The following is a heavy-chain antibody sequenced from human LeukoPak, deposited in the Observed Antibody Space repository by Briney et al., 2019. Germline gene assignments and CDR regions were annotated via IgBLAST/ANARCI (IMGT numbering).Heavy chain of an antibody. Sequence: SETLSLTCAVSSSSISSGYYWGWIRQPPGKGLEWIGSIYHGGNTYYNPSLKSRVTISVDTSKNQFSLKLSSVTAADTAVYYCAREGDYYDSSGYYYEGYYFDYWGQGTLVTVSS. CDR2: IYHGGNT. V-gene: IGHV4-38-2*02. D-gene: IGHD3-22*01. J-gene: IGHJ4*02. CDR1: SSSISSGYY. CDR3: AREGDYYDSSGYYYEGYYFDY.